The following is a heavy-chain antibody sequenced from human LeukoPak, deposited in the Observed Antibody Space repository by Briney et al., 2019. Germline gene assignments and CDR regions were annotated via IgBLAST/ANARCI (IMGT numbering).Heavy chain of an antibody. CDR1: GGSMSSSSYY. D-gene: IGHD6-13*01. J-gene: IGHJ4*02. Sequence: SETLSLTCIVSGGSMSSSSYYWGWIRQPPGKGLEWIGSIYYSGNTYYNVSLKSRVTISVDTSKNQFSLKLSSVTAADTAVYYCARVSSSWYFVEGPSYYFDYWGQGTLVTVSS. V-gene: IGHV4-39*07. CDR2: IYYSGNT. CDR3: ARVSSSWYFVEGPSYYFDY.